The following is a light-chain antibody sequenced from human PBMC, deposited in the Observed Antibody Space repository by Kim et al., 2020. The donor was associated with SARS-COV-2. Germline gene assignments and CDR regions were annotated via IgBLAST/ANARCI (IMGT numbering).Light chain of an antibody. CDR2: KAS. CDR1: QNINRW. V-gene: IGKV1-5*03. J-gene: IGKJ1*01. Sequence: DIQMTQSPLTVSASAGDRVTITCRASQNINRWLAWYQQKPGQAPKLLIYKASTLESGVPSRFSGGGSGTEFSLTISGLQPDDIATYYCHQYNSYSRTFVQGTKVDIK. CDR3: HQYNSYSRT.